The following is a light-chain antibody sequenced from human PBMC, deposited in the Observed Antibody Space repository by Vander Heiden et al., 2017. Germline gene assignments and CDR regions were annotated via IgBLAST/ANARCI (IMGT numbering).Light chain of an antibody. CDR1: QGISSH. J-gene: IGKJ5*01. CDR2: LTS. V-gene: IGKV1-9*01. CDR3: QQVNSLPIT. Sequence: DIQLTQSPSSLSASVGDRVTLTCRTSQGISSHLAWYQQKPGKAPKILIYLTSTLENGVPSRFSGSGSGTEFTLTISILQPEDFAIYYCQQVNSLPITFGQGTRLEIK.